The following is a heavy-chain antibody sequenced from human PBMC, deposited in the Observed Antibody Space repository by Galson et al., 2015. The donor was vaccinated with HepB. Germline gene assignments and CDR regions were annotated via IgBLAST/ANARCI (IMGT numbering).Heavy chain of an antibody. CDR3: ARARWNYYYFDY. CDR2: IYYSGST. CDR1: GGSISSGGYY. D-gene: IGHD1-7*01. V-gene: IGHV4-31*03. Sequence: TLSLTCTVSGGSISSGGYYWSWIRQHPGKGLEWIGYIYYSGSTYYNPSLKSRVTISVDTSKNQFSLKLSSVTAADTAVYYCARARWNYYYFDYWGQGTLVTVSS. J-gene: IGHJ4*02.